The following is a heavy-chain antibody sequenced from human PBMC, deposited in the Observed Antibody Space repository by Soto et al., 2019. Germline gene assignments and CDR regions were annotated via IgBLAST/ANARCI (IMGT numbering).Heavy chain of an antibody. CDR2: IYYSGST. V-gene: IGHV4-30-4*01. J-gene: IGHJ3*02. D-gene: IGHD4-17*01. Sequence: SETLSLTCTVSGGSISSGDYYWSWIRQPPGKGLEWIGYIYYSGSTYYNPSLKSRVTISVDTSKNQFSLKLSSVTAADTAVYDCARGLDYDRRHAFDIWGQGTMVTVSS. CDR1: GGSISSGDYY. CDR3: ARGLDYDRRHAFDI.